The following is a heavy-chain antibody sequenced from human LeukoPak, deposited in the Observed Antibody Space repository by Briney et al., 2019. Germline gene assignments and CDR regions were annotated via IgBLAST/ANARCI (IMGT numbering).Heavy chain of an antibody. D-gene: IGHD2-2*01. V-gene: IGHV3-30*04. CDR1: RFTFSSYA. J-gene: IGHJ4*02. CDR3: ARERCSSTSCRRNPDY. Sequence: GRSLRLSCAASRFTFSSYAMHWVRQAPGKGLEWVAVISYDGSNKYYADSVKGRFTISRDNSKNTLYLQMNSLRAEDTAVYYCARERCSSTSCRRNPDYWGQGTLVTVSS. CDR2: ISYDGSNK.